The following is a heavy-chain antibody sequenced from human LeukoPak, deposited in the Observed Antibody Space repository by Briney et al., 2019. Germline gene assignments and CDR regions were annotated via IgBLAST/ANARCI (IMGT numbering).Heavy chain of an antibody. CDR1: GFTFNIYT. CDR3: AKSRGIYDNSGWRTFDY. D-gene: IGHD6-19*01. J-gene: IGHJ4*02. V-gene: IGHV3-23*01. Sequence: PGRSLRLSCAASGFTFNIYTMSWVRQAPGKGLEWVSIISDNGGSTYYADSVKGRFTISRDNSKNTLYLQMNSLRAEDTAIYYCAKSRGIYDNSGWRTFDYWGQGTLVTVSS. CDR2: ISDNGGST.